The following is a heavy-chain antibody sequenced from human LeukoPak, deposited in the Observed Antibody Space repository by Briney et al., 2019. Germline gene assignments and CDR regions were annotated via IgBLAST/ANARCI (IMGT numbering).Heavy chain of an antibody. Sequence: SETLSLTCAVYGGSFSGYYWSWIRQPPGKGLEWIGEINHSGSTNYNPSLKSRVTISVDTSKNQFSLKLSSVTAADTAAYYCAGLAGYSSGWYYFDYWGQGTLVTVSS. V-gene: IGHV4-34*01. D-gene: IGHD6-19*01. CDR3: AGLAGYSSGWYYFDY. J-gene: IGHJ4*02. CDR1: GGSFSGYY. CDR2: INHSGST.